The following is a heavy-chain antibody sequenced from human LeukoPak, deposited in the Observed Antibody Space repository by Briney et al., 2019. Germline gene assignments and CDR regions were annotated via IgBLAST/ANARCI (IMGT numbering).Heavy chain of an antibody. J-gene: IGHJ6*03. CDR1: GYTFTGYY. D-gene: IGHD1-14*01. CDR3: ARGVAGVYFYYYMDV. V-gene: IGHV1-2*02. Sequence: ASVKVSCKASGYTFTGYYMHWVRQAPGQGLEWMGWINPNSGGTNYAQKFQGRVTMTRDTSISTAYLELSRLRSDDTAVYYCARGVAGVYFYYYMDVWGKGTTVTVSS. CDR2: INPNSGGT.